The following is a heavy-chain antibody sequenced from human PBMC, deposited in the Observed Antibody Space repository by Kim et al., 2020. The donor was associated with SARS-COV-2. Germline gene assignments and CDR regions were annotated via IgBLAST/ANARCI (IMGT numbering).Heavy chain of an antibody. J-gene: IGHJ3*02. Sequence: GGSTSYADSVKGRFTISRDNSKNTLYLQMNSLRAEDTAVYYCAKDESAIWGQGTMVTVSS. V-gene: IGHV3-23*01. CDR2: GGST. CDR3: AKDESAI.